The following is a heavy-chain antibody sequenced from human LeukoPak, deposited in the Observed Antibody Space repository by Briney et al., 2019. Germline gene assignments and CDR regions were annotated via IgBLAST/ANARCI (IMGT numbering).Heavy chain of an antibody. D-gene: IGHD2/OR15-2a*01. J-gene: IGHJ4*02. V-gene: IGHV3-33*01. CDR1: GFTFSNYG. CDR3: AREGPRGNSQFDY. Sequence: PPGGSLRLSCAASGFTFSNYGMHWVRQAPGKGLEWEALIWYDGSNKYYTDSVKGRLTISRDNSKDTLFLQMNSLRAEDTAVYYCAREGPRGNSQFDYWGQGTLVTVSS. CDR2: IWYDGSNK.